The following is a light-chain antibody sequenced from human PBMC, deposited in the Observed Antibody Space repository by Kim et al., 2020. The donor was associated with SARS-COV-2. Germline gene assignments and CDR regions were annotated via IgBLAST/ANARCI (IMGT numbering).Light chain of an antibody. CDR3: SAWDSSLSAWV. V-gene: IGLV10-54*01. CDR1: SNNVGDQG. J-gene: IGLJ2*01. Sequence: QTATLPCTGNSNNVGDQGAAWLRQHQDRPPQLRSYREDNRPSGFSERFSASRSGNTASLTITGLQPEDEADYYCSAWDSSLSAWVFGGGTKLTVL. CDR2: RED.